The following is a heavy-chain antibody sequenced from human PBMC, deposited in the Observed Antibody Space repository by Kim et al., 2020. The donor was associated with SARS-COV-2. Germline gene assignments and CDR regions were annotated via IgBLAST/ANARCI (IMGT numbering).Heavy chain of an antibody. CDR3: ARDRMWITMVRGVGLDAFDI. D-gene: IGHD3-10*01. CDR2: IIPIFGTA. CDR1: GGTFSSYA. V-gene: IGHV1-69*13. J-gene: IGHJ3*02. Sequence: SVKVSCKASGGTFSSYAISWVRQAPGLGLEWMGGIIPIFGTANYAQKFQGRVTITADESTSTAYMELSSLRSEDTAVYYCARDRMWITMVRGVGLDAFDIWSQGTMVTVSS.